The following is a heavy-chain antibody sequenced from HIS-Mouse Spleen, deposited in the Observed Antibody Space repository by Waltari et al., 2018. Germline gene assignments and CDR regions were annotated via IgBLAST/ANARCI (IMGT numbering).Heavy chain of an antibody. D-gene: IGHD6-13*01. Sequence: QLQLQESGPGLVKPSETLSLTCTVSGGSIRSSSYYLGWIRQPPGKGLEWIGSISYSGSTYYNPSLKSRVTISVDTSKNQFSLKLSSVTAADTAVYYCAREIPYSSSWYDWYFDLWGRGTLVTVSS. CDR2: ISYSGST. J-gene: IGHJ2*01. V-gene: IGHV4-39*07. CDR1: GGSIRSSSYY. CDR3: AREIPYSSSWYDWYFDL.